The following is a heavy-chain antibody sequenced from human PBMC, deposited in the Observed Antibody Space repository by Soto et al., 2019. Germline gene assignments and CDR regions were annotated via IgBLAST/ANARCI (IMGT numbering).Heavy chain of an antibody. CDR2: IIPIFGTT. D-gene: IGHD6-19*01. CDR3: ARTASSGWSYFDY. Sequence: QVQLVQSGAEVKKPGSLVKVSCKASGGTFNTYAINWVRQAPGQGLEWMGGIIPIFGTTNYAQNFQGRVTITADGSTSTAYMEPSSLRSEDMAVYYCARTASSGWSYFDYWGQGTLVTVSS. J-gene: IGHJ4*02. V-gene: IGHV1-69*12. CDR1: GGTFNTYA.